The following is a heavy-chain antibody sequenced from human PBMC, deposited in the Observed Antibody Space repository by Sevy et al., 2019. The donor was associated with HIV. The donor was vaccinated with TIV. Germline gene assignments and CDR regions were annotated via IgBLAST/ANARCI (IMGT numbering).Heavy chain of an antibody. V-gene: IGHV3-9*01. D-gene: IGHD2-21*01. CDR3: AKDINRGCDGVNCYSYYYYFYGLDV. CDR1: GFPFNDHA. J-gene: IGHJ6*02. CDR2: ISWNSRNM. Sequence: GGSLRLSCAASGFPFNDHAMHWVRLVPGKGLEWVSGISWNSRNMGYADSVKGRFTISRDNTRHSVYLEMHSLRPEDTALYYCAKDINRGCDGVNCYSYYYYFYGLDVWSQGTTVTVSS.